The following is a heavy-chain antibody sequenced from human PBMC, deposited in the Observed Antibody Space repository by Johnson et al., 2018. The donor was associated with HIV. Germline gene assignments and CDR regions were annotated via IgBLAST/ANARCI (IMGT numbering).Heavy chain of an antibody. Sequence: QEQLVESGGGVVQPGRSLRLSCAASGFTFSSYAMHWVRQAPGKGLDWVTVISYDGSNKYYADSVKGRFTISRDNSKNTLHLQMNSLRPEDTAVYYCARERVAGTGPTRGFVIGCQWTMVIVSA. V-gene: IGHV3-30-3*01. J-gene: IGHJ3*02. D-gene: IGHD6-19*01. CDR1: GFTFSSYA. CDR2: ISYDGSNK. CDR3: ARERVAGTGPTRGFVI.